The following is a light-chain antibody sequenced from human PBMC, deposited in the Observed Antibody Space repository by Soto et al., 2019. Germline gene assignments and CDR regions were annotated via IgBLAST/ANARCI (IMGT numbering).Light chain of an antibody. CDR2: DAS. V-gene: IGKV3-11*01. Sequence: IVMTQCPAPLSVSPGERATLSCRASQRVSSNLAWYQQKPGQAPRLLISDASNRATGIPARFRGSGSANYFTLTISILDAEDSAVYYWQRRSRWRRAFGRGTKVDIK. CDR3: QRRSRWRRA. CDR1: QRVSSN. J-gene: IGKJ3*01.